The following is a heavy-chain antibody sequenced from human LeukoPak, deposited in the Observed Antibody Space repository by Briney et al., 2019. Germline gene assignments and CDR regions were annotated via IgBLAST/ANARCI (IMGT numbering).Heavy chain of an antibody. V-gene: IGHV5-10-1*01. CDR1: GYIFTSDW. D-gene: IGHD2-2*01. CDR3: ARRLDCSSTACQDAFDI. J-gene: IGHJ3*02. Sequence: GESLKISCKGSGYIFTSDWNSWVRQMPGKGLEWMGRIDPSDSYTNYSPSFQGHVTISADKSISTAYLQWSSLKASDAAMYYCARRLDCSSTACQDAFDIWGQGTMVTVSS. CDR2: IDPSDSYT.